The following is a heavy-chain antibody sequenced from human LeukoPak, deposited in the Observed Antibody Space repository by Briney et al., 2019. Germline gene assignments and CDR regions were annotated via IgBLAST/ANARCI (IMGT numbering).Heavy chain of an antibody. Sequence: GESLKISCKGSGYIFTSYWIGWVRQLPGKGLEWMGIIYPGDSDTRYSPSFQGQVTISAEKSISTAYLQWSSLKASDTALYYCASRKKGVATAGFDYWGQGTLVTVSS. J-gene: IGHJ4*02. V-gene: IGHV5-51*01. CDR2: IYPGDSDT. CDR3: ASRKKGVATAGFDY. CDR1: GYIFTSYW. D-gene: IGHD5-18*01.